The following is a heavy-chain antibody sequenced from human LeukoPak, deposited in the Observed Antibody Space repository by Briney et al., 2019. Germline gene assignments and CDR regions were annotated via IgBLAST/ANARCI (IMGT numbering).Heavy chain of an antibody. V-gene: IGHV4-59*01. CDR2: IYYSGST. Sequence: PSETLSLTCTVSGGSISSYYWSWMRQPPGKELEWMGDIYYSGSTDYNPSPKSRVTISVDTSKNQFSLKLSSVTAADTAVYYCAGPSGRYYYSYLDVWGKGTTVTVSS. CDR3: AGPSGRYYYSYLDV. J-gene: IGHJ6*03. CDR1: GGSISSYY.